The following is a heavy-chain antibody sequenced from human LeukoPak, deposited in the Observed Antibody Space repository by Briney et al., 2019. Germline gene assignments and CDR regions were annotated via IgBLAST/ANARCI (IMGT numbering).Heavy chain of an antibody. Sequence: PETLSLTCAVSGGSISSSNWWSWVRQPPGKGLEWIGEIYHSGSTNYNPSLESRVSISVDKSKNLFSLKLNSVTAADTAVYYCARNANPTDAFDIWGQGTMVTV. CDR3: ARNANPTDAFDI. D-gene: IGHD2-2*01. CDR1: GGSISSSNW. J-gene: IGHJ3*02. CDR2: IYHSGST. V-gene: IGHV4-4*03.